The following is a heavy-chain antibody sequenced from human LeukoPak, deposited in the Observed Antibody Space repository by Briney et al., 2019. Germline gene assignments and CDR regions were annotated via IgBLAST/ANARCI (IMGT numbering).Heavy chain of an antibody. J-gene: IGHJ4*02. CDR2: ISTDGAVT. CDR1: GFTFTSVW. Sequence: PGGSLRLSCAASGFTFTSVWMHWSRQAPGRGLVWISRISTDGAVTGYADSVKGRFTISRDNAKNTLYLQMNSLRAEDTAVYYCARDRTTVTLFDNWGQGALVTVSS. CDR3: ARDRTTVTLFDN. D-gene: IGHD4-17*01. V-gene: IGHV3-74*01.